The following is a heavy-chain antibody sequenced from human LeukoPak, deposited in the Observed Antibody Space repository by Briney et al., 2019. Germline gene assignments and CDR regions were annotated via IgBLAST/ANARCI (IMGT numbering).Heavy chain of an antibody. D-gene: IGHD3-10*01. CDR1: GGSISSYY. CDR3: AKAPGLWFKYYFDY. Sequence: PSETLSLTCTVSGGSISSYYWSWIRQPPGKGLKWIGNIYYSGYTTYSPSLRSRVTISVDTSKNQFSLKLSSVTAADTAVYYCAKAPGLWFKYYFDYWGQGTLVTVSS. V-gene: IGHV4-59*01. CDR2: IYYSGYT. J-gene: IGHJ4*02.